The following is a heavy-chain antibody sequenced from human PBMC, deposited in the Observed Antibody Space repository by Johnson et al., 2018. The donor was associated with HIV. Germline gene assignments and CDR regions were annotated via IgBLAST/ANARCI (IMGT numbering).Heavy chain of an antibody. Sequence: VQVLESGGGLVQPGGSLRLSCAASGFTFSSNYMSWVRQAPGKGLEWVSVFYSGANTYYADSVKGRFTISRDNSKNTLYLQMNSLGAEDTAVYYCAASSAALVRGGDDAFDIWGQGTMVTVSS. J-gene: IGHJ3*02. CDR2: FYSGANT. D-gene: IGHD3-16*01. CDR3: AASSAALVRGGDDAFDI. CDR1: GFTFSSNY. V-gene: IGHV3-66*02.